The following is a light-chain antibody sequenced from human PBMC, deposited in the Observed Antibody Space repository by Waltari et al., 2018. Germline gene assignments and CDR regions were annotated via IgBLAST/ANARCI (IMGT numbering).Light chain of an antibody. CDR2: EGS. V-gene: IGLV2-23*01. Sequence: QSALTLPASVSGSPGQSITLSCTGTSSGVGSYNLVSWYQQHPGKAPKLMIYEGSKRPSGVSNRFSGSKSGNTASLTISGLQAEDEADYYCCSYAGAVFGGGTKLTIL. CDR1: SSGVGSYNL. J-gene: IGLJ3*02. CDR3: CSYAGAV.